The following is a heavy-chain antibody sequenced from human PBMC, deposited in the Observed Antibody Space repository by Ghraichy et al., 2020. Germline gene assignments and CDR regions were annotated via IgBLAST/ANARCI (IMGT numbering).Heavy chain of an antibody. CDR2: IYYSGST. CDR1: GGSISSSSYY. Sequence: GSLRLSCTVSGGSISSSSYYWGWIRQPPGKGLEWIGSIYYSGSTYYNPSLKSRVTISVDTSKNQFSLKLSSVTAADTAVYYCASYYALLWFGELLDFDYWGQGTLVTVSS. CDR3: ASYYALLWFGELLDFDY. D-gene: IGHD3-10*01. J-gene: IGHJ4*02. V-gene: IGHV4-39*01.